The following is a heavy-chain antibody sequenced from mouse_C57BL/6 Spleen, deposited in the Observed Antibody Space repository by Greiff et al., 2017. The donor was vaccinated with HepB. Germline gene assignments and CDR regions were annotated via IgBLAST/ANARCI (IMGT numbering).Heavy chain of an antibody. CDR1: GYTFTSYD. Sequence: QVHVKQSGPELVKPGASVKLSCKASGYTFTSYDINWVKQRPGQGLEWIGWIYPRDGSTKYNEKFKGKATLTVDTSSSTAYMELHSLTSEDSAVYFCARGYYDYDTYFDVWGTGTTVTVSS. CDR2: IYPRDGST. D-gene: IGHD2-4*01. V-gene: IGHV1-85*01. CDR3: ARGYYDYDTYFDV. J-gene: IGHJ1*03.